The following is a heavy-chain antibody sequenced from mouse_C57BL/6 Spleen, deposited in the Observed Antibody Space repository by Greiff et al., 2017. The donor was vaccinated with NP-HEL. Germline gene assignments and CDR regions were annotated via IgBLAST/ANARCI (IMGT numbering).Heavy chain of an antibody. D-gene: IGHD2-4*01. CDR1: GFTFSSYT. J-gene: IGHJ3*01. CDR2: ISGGGGNT. CDR3: ARIYYDYPWFAY. Sequence: EVMLVESGGGLVKPGGSLKLSCAASGFTFSSYTMSWVRQTPEKRLEWVATISGGGGNTYYPDSVKGRFTISRDNAKNTLYLQMSSLRSEDTALYYCARIYYDYPWFAYWGQGTLVTVSA. V-gene: IGHV5-9*01.